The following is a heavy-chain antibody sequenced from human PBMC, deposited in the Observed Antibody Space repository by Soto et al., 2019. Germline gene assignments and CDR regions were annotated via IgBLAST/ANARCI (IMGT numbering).Heavy chain of an antibody. CDR3: ARVKSAAVYH. Sequence: TGGSLRLSCAASGFTVSSNYMSWVRQAPGKGLEWVSVIYSGGSTYYADSVKGRFTISRHNSKNTLYLQMNSLRAEDTAVYYCARVKSAAVYHWGQGTLVTVSS. V-gene: IGHV3-53*04. J-gene: IGHJ4*02. CDR1: GFTVSSNY. D-gene: IGHD6-13*01. CDR2: IYSGGST.